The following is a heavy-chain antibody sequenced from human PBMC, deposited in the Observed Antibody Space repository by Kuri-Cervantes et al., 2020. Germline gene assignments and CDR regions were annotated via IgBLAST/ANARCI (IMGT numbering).Heavy chain of an antibody. D-gene: IGHD3-3*01. CDR3: TTHTRDTPDF. Sequence: GESLKISCAASGFTFSSYAMSWVRQAPGKGLEWVSGISGSGGSTYFADSVKGRFTISRDNSKNTLYLQMNNLRVEDTAIYYCTTHTRDTPDFWGKGTTVTDSS. CDR2: ISGSGGST. J-gene: IGHJ6*04. CDR1: GFTFSSYA. V-gene: IGHV3-23*01.